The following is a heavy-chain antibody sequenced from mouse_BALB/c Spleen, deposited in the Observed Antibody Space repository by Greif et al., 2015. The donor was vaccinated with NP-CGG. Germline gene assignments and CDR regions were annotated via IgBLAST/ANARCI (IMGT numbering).Heavy chain of an antibody. CDR1: GYAFTNYL. J-gene: IGHJ3*01. CDR3: ARLSIYYDYDVPFAY. D-gene: IGHD2-4*01. CDR2: INPGSGGT. V-gene: IGHV1-54*01. Sequence: VQLQQSGAELVRPGTSVKVSCKASGYAFTNYLIEWVKQRPGQGLEWIGVINPGSGGTNYNEKFKGKATLTADKSSSTAYMQLSSLTSDDSAVYFCARLSIYYDYDVPFAYWGQGTLVTVSA.